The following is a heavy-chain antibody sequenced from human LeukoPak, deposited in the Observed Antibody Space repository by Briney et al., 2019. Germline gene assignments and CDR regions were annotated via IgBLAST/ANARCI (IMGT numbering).Heavy chain of an antibody. CDR1: GFTFSSYW. D-gene: IGHD3-3*01. CDR3: ARPYTIFGVVSLFDY. CDR2: IKQDGSEK. Sequence: GGSLRLSCAASGFTFSSYWMSWVRQAPGKGLEWVASIKQDGSEKYYVDSVKGRFTISRDNAKNSLYLQMNSLRAEDTAVYYCARPYTIFGVVSLFDYWGQGTLVTVSS. J-gene: IGHJ4*02. V-gene: IGHV3-7*01.